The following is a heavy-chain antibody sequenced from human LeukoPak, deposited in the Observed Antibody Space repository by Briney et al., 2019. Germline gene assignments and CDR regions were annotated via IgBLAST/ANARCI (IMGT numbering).Heavy chain of an antibody. CDR1: GGSISSSSYY. D-gene: IGHD3-16*02. CDR3: AGGNGVIDAFDI. J-gene: IGHJ3*02. CDR2: IYYSGST. V-gene: IGHV4-39*07. Sequence: PSETLSLTCTVSGGSISSSSYYWGWIRQPPGKGLEWIGSIYYSGSTYYNPSLKSRVTISVDTSKNQFSLKLSSVTAADTAVYYCAGGNGVIDAFDIWGQGTMVTVSS.